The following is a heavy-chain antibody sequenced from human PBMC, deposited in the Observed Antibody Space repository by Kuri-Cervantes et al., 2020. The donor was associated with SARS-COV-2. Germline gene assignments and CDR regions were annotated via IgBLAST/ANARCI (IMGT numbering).Heavy chain of an antibody. Sequence: SQTFALTCAISGDRVSRNCAAWNWIRQSPSRGLEWLGRTYYRYKWYNDYAVSVKSRITINPDTSKNQSSLQLNSVTPEDTAVYYGARGGAPNRYCSRNSCRINYDAFDIWGEGTMVTVSS. CDR2: TYYRYKWYN. V-gene: IGHV6-1*01. CDR3: ARGGAPNRYCSRNSCRINYDAFDI. J-gene: IGHJ3*02. D-gene: IGHD2-2*01. CDR1: GDRVSRNCAA.